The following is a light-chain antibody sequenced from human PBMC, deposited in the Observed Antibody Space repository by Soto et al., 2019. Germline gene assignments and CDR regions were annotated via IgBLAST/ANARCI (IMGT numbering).Light chain of an antibody. CDR1: QGISSY. CDR3: QKYNSARWT. V-gene: IGKV1-27*01. CDR2: AAS. J-gene: IGKJ1*01. Sequence: IRMTQSPSSFSASTVDRVTITCLASQGISSYLAWYQPKPGKAPKLLIYAASTLQSGVPSRFSGSGSGTDFTLTISSLQPEDVATYYCQKYNSARWTFGLGTKVDIK.